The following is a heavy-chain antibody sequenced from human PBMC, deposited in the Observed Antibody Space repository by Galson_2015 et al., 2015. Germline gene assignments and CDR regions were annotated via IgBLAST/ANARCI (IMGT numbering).Heavy chain of an antibody. CDR3: ARDLGVAVAGTGFGY. CDR1: GFTFSDYT. V-gene: IGHV3-21*01. CDR2: ISSSSSYI. D-gene: IGHD6-19*01. Sequence: PRLSCAGSGFTFSDYTINWVRQAPGRGPAWVSSISSSSSYIFYADSVKGRFTISRDNAKNSLYLQMDSLRAEDTAVYYCARDLGVAVAGTGFGYWGQGTLVTVSS. J-gene: IGHJ4*02.